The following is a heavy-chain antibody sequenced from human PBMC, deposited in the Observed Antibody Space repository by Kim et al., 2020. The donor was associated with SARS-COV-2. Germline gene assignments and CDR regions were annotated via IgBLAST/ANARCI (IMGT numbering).Heavy chain of an antibody. Sequence: GGSLRLSCAASGFTFSDYSMSWIRQAPGKGLEWVSYITSSSSYTNYADSLKGRFTISRDNAKNSLYLQMNSLSAEDTDVYYCARDYYDSSGYSGYYYGMDVWGQGTTVTVSS. CDR1: GFTFSDYS. J-gene: IGHJ6*02. CDR2: ITSSSSYT. V-gene: IGHV3-11*06. D-gene: IGHD3-22*01. CDR3: ARDYYDSSGYSGYYYGMDV.